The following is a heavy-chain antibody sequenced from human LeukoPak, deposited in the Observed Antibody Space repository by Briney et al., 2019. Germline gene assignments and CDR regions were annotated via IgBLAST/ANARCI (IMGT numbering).Heavy chain of an antibody. J-gene: IGHJ6*04. CDR2: IGTADDK. Sequence: GGSLRLSCAASGLAFSRSDMHWVRQVPGKGLEWVAHIGTADDKYYPDSVKGRFTIYRDNDNTSFYLQMNNLRAGDTAVYYCARAASDHSYNAMDVWGKGTTVTVSS. V-gene: IGHV3-13*01. CDR1: GLAFSRSD. CDR3: ARAASDHSYNAMDV.